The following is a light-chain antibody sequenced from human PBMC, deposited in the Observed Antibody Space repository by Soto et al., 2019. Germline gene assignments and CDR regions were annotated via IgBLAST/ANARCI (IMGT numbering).Light chain of an antibody. J-gene: IGLJ2*01. CDR2: EVS. CDR3: SSYRTSSHVV. Sequence: QSALTQTASVSGSPGQSITISCTGTSSDVGGYRYVSWYQQHPGKAPKLLISEVSNRPSGVSNRFSGSKSGNTASLTISGLQAEDEADYYCSSYRTSSHVVFGGGTQLTVL. CDR1: SSDVGGYRY. V-gene: IGLV2-14*01.